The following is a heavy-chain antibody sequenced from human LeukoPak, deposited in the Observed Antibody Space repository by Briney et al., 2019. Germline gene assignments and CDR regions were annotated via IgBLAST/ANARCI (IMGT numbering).Heavy chain of an antibody. CDR2: ISSSSYI. Sequence: GGSLRLSCAASGFTFDNYAMSWVRQAPGRGLEWVSSISSSSYIYYADSVKGRFTISRDNAKSSLYLQMNSLRAEDTAVYYCARSSDYKDYWGQGTLVTVSS. D-gene: IGHD4-11*01. CDR1: GFTFDNYA. J-gene: IGHJ4*02. CDR3: ARSSDYKDY. V-gene: IGHV3-21*01.